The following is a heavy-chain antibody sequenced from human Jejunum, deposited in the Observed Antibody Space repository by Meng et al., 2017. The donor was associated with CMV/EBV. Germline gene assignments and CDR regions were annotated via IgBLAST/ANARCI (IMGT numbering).Heavy chain of an antibody. J-gene: IGHJ4*02. Sequence: SCQASGSPFSNSATSWVRQAPGQGLEWMGNIIPVFDKTNYAHKFQGRLTITADRSTNTAYMELSSLRSDDTAIYYCAGGLGGTIDYWGQGTLVTVSS. V-gene: IGHV1-69*04. CDR2: IIPVFDKT. D-gene: IGHD1-26*01. CDR1: GSPFSNSA. CDR3: AGGLGGTIDY.